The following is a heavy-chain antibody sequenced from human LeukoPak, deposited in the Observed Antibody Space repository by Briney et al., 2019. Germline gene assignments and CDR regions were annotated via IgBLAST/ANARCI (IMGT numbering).Heavy chain of an antibody. J-gene: IGHJ4*02. CDR1: GYTFTVYY. V-gene: IGHV1-2*02. Sequence: ASVKVSCKASGYTFTVYYILWVRQAPGQGLEWMGWVNPSSGDTHYAQKFQGRVTMTRDTSINTAYIELSRLRSDDTAVYYCARGRRILGRDPNAGDFFDYWGQGTLVTVSS. D-gene: IGHD5-24*01. CDR2: VNPSSGDT. CDR3: ARGRRILGRDPNAGDFFDY.